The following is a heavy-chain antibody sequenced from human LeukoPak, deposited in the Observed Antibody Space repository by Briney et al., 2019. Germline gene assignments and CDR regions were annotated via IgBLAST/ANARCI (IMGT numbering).Heavy chain of an antibody. CDR3: ASRGVKAAPFDP. CDR1: GYTFTSYD. CDR2: MNPNSGNT. J-gene: IGHJ5*02. D-gene: IGHD3-10*01. V-gene: IGHV1-8*01. Sequence: ASVKVSCKASGYTFTSYDINWVRQATGQGLEWMGWMNPNSGNTGYAQKFQGRVTMTRNTSISTAYMELSSLRSEDTAVYYCASRGVKAAPFDPWGQGTLVTVSS.